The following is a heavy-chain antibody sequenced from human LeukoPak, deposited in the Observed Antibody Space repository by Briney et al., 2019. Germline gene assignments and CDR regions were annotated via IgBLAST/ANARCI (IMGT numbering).Heavy chain of an antibody. Sequence: GGSLRLPCAASGFTVSSNYMSWVRRAPGTGLEWVSEIYSDGSTYYAASVKGRFSISRDKSKNTVYLQMNSLRAEDTAVYYCARELREHGVFDIWGQGTMVTVSS. CDR1: GFTVSSNY. CDR2: IYSDGST. CDR3: ARELREHGVFDI. D-gene: IGHD1-26*01. J-gene: IGHJ3*02. V-gene: IGHV3-53*01.